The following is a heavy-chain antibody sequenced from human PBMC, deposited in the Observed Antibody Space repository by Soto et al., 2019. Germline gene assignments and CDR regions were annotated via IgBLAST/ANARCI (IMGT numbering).Heavy chain of an antibody. J-gene: IGHJ4*02. V-gene: IGHV3-21*01. D-gene: IGHD5-18*01. CDR1: GLTLSSYS. CDR2: ISRSSSYI. Sequence: PGGSLRLSCAASGLTLSSYSMTWVRKAPGKGLEWVSSISRSSSYIYSADSVKGRFTISRDNAKSSLYLQMNSLRAEGPAVYYCARVKGTAMAPFDYWGQGTLVTVSS. CDR3: ARVKGTAMAPFDY.